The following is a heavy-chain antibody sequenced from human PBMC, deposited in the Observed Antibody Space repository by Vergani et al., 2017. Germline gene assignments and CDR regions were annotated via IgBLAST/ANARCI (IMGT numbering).Heavy chain of an antibody. CDR2: IYHSGST. J-gene: IGHJ3*02. D-gene: IGHD2-15*01. CDR1: GGSISSGGYS. V-gene: IGHV4-30-2*01. CDR3: ARGYCSGGSCYHDAFDI. Sequence: QLQLQESGSGLVKPSQTLSLTCAVSGGSISSGGYSWSWIRQPPGKGLEWIGYIYHSGSTYYNPSLKSRVTISVDRSKNQFSLKLSSVTAADTVVYYCARGYCSGGSCYHDAFDIWGQGTMVTVSS.